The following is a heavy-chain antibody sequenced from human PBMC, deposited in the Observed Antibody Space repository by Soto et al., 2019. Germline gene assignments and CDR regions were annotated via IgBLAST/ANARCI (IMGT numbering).Heavy chain of an antibody. CDR1: GGSISSSSYY. V-gene: IGHV4-39*01. CDR3: ARKVDTAMEPGIAADDRTSLTIDY. Sequence: QLQLQESGPGLVKPSETLSLTCTVSGGSISSSSYYWGWIRQPPGKGLEWIGSIYYSGSTYYNPSLKSRVTISVDTSKNQFSLKLSSVTAADTALYYCARKVDTAMEPGIAADDRTSLTIDYWGQGTLVTVSS. J-gene: IGHJ4*02. D-gene: IGHD5-18*01. CDR2: IYYSGST.